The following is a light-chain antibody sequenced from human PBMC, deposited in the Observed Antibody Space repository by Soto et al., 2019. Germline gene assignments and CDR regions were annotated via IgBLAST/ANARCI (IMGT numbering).Light chain of an antibody. CDR3: QQYKSWPPYT. Sequence: EIVMTQSPATLSVSPGERATLSCRASQSVSSNLAWYQQKPGQAPRLLIYGASTRATGIPARFSGSGSGTEFAITISSLQSADFAVYYCQQYKSWPPYTFGQGTKLEIK. CDR1: QSVSSN. J-gene: IGKJ2*01. CDR2: GAS. V-gene: IGKV3-15*01.